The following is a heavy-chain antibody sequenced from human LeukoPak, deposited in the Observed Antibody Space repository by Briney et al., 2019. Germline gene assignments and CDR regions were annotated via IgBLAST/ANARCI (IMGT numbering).Heavy chain of an antibody. CDR3: ARLRPLLNSYWFDP. CDR1: GYTFTSYD. J-gene: IGHJ5*02. V-gene: IGHV1-8*03. CDR2: KNPNSGNT. Sequence: ASVKVSCKASGYTFTSYDINWVRQATGQGLEWMGLKNPNSGNTGYAQKFQGRVTITRNTSISIAYMELSSLRSEDTAVYYCARLRPLLNSYWFDPWGQGTLVTVSS. D-gene: IGHD3-10*01.